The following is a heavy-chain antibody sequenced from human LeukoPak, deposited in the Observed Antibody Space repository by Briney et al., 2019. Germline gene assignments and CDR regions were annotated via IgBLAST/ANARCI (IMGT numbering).Heavy chain of an antibody. CDR2: IWYDGSNK. CDR3: ATMRGVKGSYYFDS. CDR1: GFTFRSYG. J-gene: IGHJ4*02. D-gene: IGHD2-2*01. V-gene: IGHV3-30*02. Sequence: GGSLRLSCAASGFTFRSYGMHWVRQAPGKGLEWVAIIWYDGSNKYYADSVKGRFTISRDNSKNTLSLQMNGLRAEDTAVYYWATMRGVKGSYYFDSCGERTLGTVSS.